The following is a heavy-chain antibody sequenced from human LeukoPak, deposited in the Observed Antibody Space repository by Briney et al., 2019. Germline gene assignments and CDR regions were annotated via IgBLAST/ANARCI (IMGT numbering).Heavy chain of an antibody. CDR3: ARDRRGYSYGQTNDAFDI. CDR1: GGTFSSYA. D-gene: IGHD5-18*01. CDR2: IIPIFGTA. J-gene: IGHJ3*02. V-gene: IGHV1-69*01. Sequence: SVKVSCKASGGTFSSYAISWVRQAPGQGLEWMGGIIPIFGTANYAQKFQGRVTITADESTSTAYMELCSLRSEDTAVYYCARDRRGYSYGQTNDAFDIWGQGTMVTVSS.